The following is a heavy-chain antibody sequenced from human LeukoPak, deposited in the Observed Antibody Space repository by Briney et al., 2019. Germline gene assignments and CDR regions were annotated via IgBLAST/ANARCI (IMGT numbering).Heavy chain of an antibody. V-gene: IGHV3-23*01. CDR2: ISSGGGNT. CDR1: GFTFSSYA. J-gene: IGHJ4*02. CDR3: AKDGGSSWYFDY. D-gene: IGHD6-13*01. Sequence: PGGSLRLSCVASGFTFSSYAMSWIRQAPGKGLEWVSAISSGGGNTDYADSVKGRFIISRDNSKNTVFLQMNSLRAEDTGVYYCAKDGGSSWYFDYWGQGTLVTVSS.